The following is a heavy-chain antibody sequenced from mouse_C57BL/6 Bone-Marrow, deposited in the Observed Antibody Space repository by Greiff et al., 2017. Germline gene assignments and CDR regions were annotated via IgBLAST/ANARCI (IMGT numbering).Heavy chain of an antibody. V-gene: IGHV1-4*01. CDR1: GYTFTSYT. J-gene: IGHJ2*01. CDR2: INPSSGYT. CDR3: ARSTTVPVDY. Sequence: VQLQQSGAELARPGASVKMSCKASGYTFTSYTMHWVKQRPGKGLEWIGYINPSSGYTKYNQKFKDKATLTADKSDSTAYMQLSSLTSEDSAAYYCARSTTVPVDYWGQGTTLTVSS. D-gene: IGHD1-1*01.